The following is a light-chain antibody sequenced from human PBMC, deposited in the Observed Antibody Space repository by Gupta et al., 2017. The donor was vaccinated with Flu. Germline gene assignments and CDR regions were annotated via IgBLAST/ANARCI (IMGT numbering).Light chain of an antibody. CDR3: AAWDDSLNCYV. Sequence: QSVLTQPPSVSEAPRQRVTISCSGSSSNIGNNAVNWYQQLPGTAPKLLIYYDDLLPSGVSDRFSGSKSGTSASLAISGLQSEDEADYYCAAWDDSLNCYVFGTGTKVTVL. CDR1: SSNIGNNA. V-gene: IGLV1-36*01. J-gene: IGLJ1*01. CDR2: YDD.